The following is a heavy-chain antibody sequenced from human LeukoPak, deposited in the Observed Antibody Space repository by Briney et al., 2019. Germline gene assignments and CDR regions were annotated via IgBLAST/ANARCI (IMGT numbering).Heavy chain of an antibody. CDR2: IWYDGSNK. D-gene: IGHD3-3*01. V-gene: IGHV3-33*01. J-gene: IGHJ6*03. CDR3: ARALSRYDFWSGSYYYYYMDV. CDR1: GFTFSSYG. Sequence: GGSLRLSCAASGFTFSSYGMHWVRQAPGKGLEWVAVIWYDGSNKYYADSVKGRFTISRDNSKNTLYLQMNSLRAEDTAVYYCARALSRYDFWSGSYYYYYMDVWGKGTTVTVSS.